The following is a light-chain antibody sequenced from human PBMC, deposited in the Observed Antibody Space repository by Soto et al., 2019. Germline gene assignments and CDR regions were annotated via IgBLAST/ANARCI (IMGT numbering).Light chain of an antibody. Sequence: SVLTQPASVSGSPGQSITISCTGTSRDVGSYNLVSWYQQHPGKAPKLMIYEGGKRPSGGSNRFCGYKCGNTASLTISGLQADDEADYYCCSSAGSSTGVSGTGTKVTVL. CDR1: SRDVGSYNL. CDR3: CSSAGSSTGV. J-gene: IGLJ1*01. CDR2: EGG. V-gene: IGLV2-23*01.